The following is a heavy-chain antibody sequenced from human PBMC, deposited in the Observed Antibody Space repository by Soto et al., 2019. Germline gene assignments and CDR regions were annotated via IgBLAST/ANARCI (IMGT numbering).Heavy chain of an antibody. J-gene: IGHJ6*02. V-gene: IGHV1-18*01. CDR3: ARVIGYYYHMDV. D-gene: IGHD3-22*01. CDR2: ISAYNGNT. Sequence: QVQLVQSGGEVKKPGASVKVSCKASGYTFTTYDLSWVRQAPGQGLEWMGWISAYNGNTNYAQNLQGRVTMTTDTSTSTAYMELRSQRSDDTAVYYCARVIGYYYHMDVWGQGTTVTVSS. CDR1: GYTFTTYD.